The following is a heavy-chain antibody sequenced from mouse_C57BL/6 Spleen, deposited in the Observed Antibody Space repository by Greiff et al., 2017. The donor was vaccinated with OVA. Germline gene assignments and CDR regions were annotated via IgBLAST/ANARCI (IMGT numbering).Heavy chain of an antibody. CDR2: IYPGDGDT. D-gene: IGHD1-1*01. J-gene: IGHJ4*01. V-gene: IGHV1-82*01. CDR3: ARQDYGDAMDY. CDR1: GYAFSSSW. Sequence: QVQLKESGPELVKPGASVKLSCKASGYAFSSSWMNWVKQRPGKGLEWIGRIYPGDGDTNYNGKFKGKATLTADKSSSTAYMQLSSLTSEDSAVYFCARQDYGDAMDYWGQGTSVTVSS.